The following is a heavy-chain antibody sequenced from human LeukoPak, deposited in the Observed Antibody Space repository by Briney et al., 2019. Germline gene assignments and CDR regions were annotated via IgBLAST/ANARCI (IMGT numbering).Heavy chain of an antibody. V-gene: IGHV4-34*01. CDR2: INHSGST. CDR1: GGSFSDYY. J-gene: IGHJ5*02. Sequence: PSETLSLTCAVYGGSFSDYYWSWIRQPPGKGLEWIGEINHSGSTNYNPSLKSRVTISVDKSKNQLSLKLNTVTAADTAVYYCGRFTLKWLVRNWFDPWGEGALVTVSS. D-gene: IGHD6-19*01. CDR3: GRFTLKWLVRNWFDP.